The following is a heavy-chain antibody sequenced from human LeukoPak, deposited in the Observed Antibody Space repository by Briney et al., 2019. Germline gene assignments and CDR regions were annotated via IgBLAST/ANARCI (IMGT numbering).Heavy chain of an antibody. J-gene: IGHJ4*02. CDR1: GFTFSSYG. D-gene: IGHD5-12*01. Sequence: GGSLRLSCAASGFTFSSYGMHWVRQAPGKGLEWMAFIRYDGSNKYYADSVKGRFTISRDNSKNTLYLQMNSLRAEDTAVYYCAKDRGYSGYDWEGVFDYWGQGTLVTVSS. CDR3: AKDRGYSGYDWEGVFDY. V-gene: IGHV3-30*02. CDR2: IRYDGSNK.